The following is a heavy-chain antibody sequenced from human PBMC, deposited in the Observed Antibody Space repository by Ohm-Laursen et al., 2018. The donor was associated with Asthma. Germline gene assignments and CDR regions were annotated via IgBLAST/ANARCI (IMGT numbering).Heavy chain of an antibody. D-gene: IGHD6-19*01. CDR2: ISAYNGHT. CDR3: ARDDKVYSSGWYPNY. V-gene: IGHV1-18*04. Sequence: GASVKVSCKASGYTFTSYGISWVRQAPGQGLEWMGWISAYNGHTNYAQKLQSRVTMTTDTSTSTAFMDLRSLRSDDTAVYYCARDDKVYSSGWYPNYWGQGTLVTVSS. CDR1: GYTFTSYG. J-gene: IGHJ4*02.